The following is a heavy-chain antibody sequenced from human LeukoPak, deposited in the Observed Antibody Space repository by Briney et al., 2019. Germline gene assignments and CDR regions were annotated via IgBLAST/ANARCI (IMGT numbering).Heavy chain of an antibody. CDR3: ARALDSLGGLSLPDY. J-gene: IGHJ4*02. D-gene: IGHD3-16*02. CDR2: IHPNTGNP. Sequence: GASVKVSCKASGYCFTNYAMNWVRQAPRPGIEFMGWIHPNTGNPAYAQVFSGRFVFSLDTSVTTTYLQISGLRAEDTAVYFWARALDSLGGLSLPDYWGQGTLVTVSS. V-gene: IGHV7-4-1*02. CDR1: GYCFTNYA.